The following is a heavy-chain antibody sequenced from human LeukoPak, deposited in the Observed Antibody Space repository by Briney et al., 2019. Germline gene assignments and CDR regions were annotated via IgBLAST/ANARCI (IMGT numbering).Heavy chain of an antibody. V-gene: IGHV3-23*01. J-gene: IGHJ6*02. CDR2: ISGSGGST. CDR1: GFTFSTYA. CDR3: ARVGVTTMTVDV. Sequence: GGSLRLSCVASGFTFSTYAMTWVRQAPGKGLEWVSGISGSGGSTYYADSVKGRFTISRDNSKSTLYLQMNSLRSEDTALYHCARVGVTTMTVDVWGQGTTVTVSS. D-gene: IGHD4-17*01.